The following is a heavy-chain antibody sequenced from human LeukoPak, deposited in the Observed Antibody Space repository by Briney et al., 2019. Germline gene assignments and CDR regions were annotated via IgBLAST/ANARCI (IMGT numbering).Heavy chain of an antibody. D-gene: IGHD4-17*01. Sequence: GGSLRLSCAASGFTFSSYAMSWVRQAPGKGLEWVSAISGSGGSTYYADSVKGRFTISRDNSKNTLYLQMNSLRAEDTAVYYCASHTTYGDYASDYWGQGTLVTVSS. J-gene: IGHJ4*02. CDR2: ISGSGGST. CDR3: ASHTTYGDYASDY. V-gene: IGHV3-23*01. CDR1: GFTFSSYA.